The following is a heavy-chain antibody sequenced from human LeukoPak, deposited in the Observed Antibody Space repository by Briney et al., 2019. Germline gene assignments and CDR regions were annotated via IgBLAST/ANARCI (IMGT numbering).Heavy chain of an antibody. CDR3: ARDPTRPGGYYDSSGYPYNYYYNYMDV. D-gene: IGHD3-22*01. V-gene: IGHV3-7*01. CDR2: IKQDGSEK. CDR1: GFTFSSYE. J-gene: IGHJ6*03. Sequence: GGSLRLSCAASGFTFSSYEMNWVRQAPGKGLEWVANIKQDGSEKYYVDSVKGRFTISRDNAKNSLYLHMNSLRAEDTAMYHCARDPTRPGGYYDSSGYPYNYYYNYMDVWGKGTTVTVSS.